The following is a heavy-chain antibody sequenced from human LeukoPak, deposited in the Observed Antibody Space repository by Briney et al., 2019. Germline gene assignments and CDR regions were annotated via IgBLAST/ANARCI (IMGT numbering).Heavy chain of an antibody. J-gene: IGHJ3*01. CDR2: ITNSGDST. D-gene: IGHD1-26*01. V-gene: IGHV3-11*01. CDR1: GFTFSDYY. CDR3: ARDRSPRAFDF. Sequence: GGSLRLSCAASGFTFSDYYLSWVRQAPGKRLEWVAHITNSGDSTFYADSVKGRFTVSRDNAKSSLNLQMNSLRAEDTAVYYCARDRSPRAFDFWGQGTMVTVSS.